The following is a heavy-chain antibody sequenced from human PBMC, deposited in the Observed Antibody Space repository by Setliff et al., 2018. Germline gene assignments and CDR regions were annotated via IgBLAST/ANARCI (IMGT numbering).Heavy chain of an antibody. CDR3: ARDPYYYDSSGYYYRNY. Sequence: PGGSLRLSCAASGFTFSSYSMNWVRQAPGKGLEWVSYISSSSSTIYYADSVKGRFTISRGNAKNSLYLQMNSLRAEDTAVYYCARDPYYYDSSGYYYRNYWGQGTLVTVSS. CDR1: GFTFSSYS. V-gene: IGHV3-48*01. D-gene: IGHD3-22*01. J-gene: IGHJ4*02. CDR2: ISSSSSTI.